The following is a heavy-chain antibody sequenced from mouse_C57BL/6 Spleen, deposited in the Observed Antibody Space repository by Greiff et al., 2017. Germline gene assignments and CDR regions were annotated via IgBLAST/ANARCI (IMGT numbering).Heavy chain of an antibody. CDR1: GYAFTNYL. V-gene: IGHV1-54*01. D-gene: IGHD1-1*01. Sequence: QVQLQQSGAELVRPGTSMKVSCKASGYAFTNYLIEWVKQRPGQGLEWIGVINPGSGGTNYNEKFKGKATLTADKSSSTAYMQLSSLTSEDSAVYFCARGNYGIRAWFAYWGQGTLVTVSA. J-gene: IGHJ3*01. CDR3: ARGNYGIRAWFAY. CDR2: INPGSGGT.